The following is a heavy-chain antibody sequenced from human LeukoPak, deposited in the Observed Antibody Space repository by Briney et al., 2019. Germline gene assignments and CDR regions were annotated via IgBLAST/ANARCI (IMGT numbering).Heavy chain of an antibody. Sequence: GGSLRLSCTASGFTFSDYWMTWVRQAPGKGLEWVANIKQDGSAKYYVDSVKGRFTISRDNAKSSLYLQMDSLRVEDTATYYCARWRGSTSERSDYWGQGTLVTVSS. D-gene: IGHD2-2*01. V-gene: IGHV3-7*01. CDR1: GFTFSDYW. CDR3: ARWRGSTSERSDY. CDR2: IKQDGSAK. J-gene: IGHJ4*02.